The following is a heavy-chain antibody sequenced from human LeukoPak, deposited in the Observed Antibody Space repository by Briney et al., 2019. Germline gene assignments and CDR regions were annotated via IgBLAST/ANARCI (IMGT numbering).Heavy chain of an antibody. J-gene: IGHJ4*02. CDR3: AREWLQFSSEEYYFDY. V-gene: IGHV4-31*03. Sequence: SETLSLTCTVSGVSISSGGYYWSWIRQHPGKGLEWIGYIYYGGSTYYNPSLKSRVTISVDTSKNQFSLKLSSVTAADTAVYYCAREWLQFSSEEYYFDYWGQGTLVTVSS. D-gene: IGHD5-24*01. CDR1: GVSISSGGYY. CDR2: IYYGGST.